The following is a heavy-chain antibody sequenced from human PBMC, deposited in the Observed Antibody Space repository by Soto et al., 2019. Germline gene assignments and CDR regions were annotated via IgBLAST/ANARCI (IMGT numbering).Heavy chain of an antibody. D-gene: IGHD2-15*01. J-gene: IGHJ4*02. CDR2: ISAYNGNT. CDR3: ARSGCSGGSCYSYYFDY. CDR1: GYTFTSYG. Sequence: GASVKVSCKASGYTFTSYGISWVRQAPGQGLEWMGWISAYNGNTNYAQKLQGRVTMTTDTSTSTAYMELRSLRSDDTAVYYCARSGCSGGSCYSYYFDYWGQGTLVTVSP. V-gene: IGHV1-18*01.